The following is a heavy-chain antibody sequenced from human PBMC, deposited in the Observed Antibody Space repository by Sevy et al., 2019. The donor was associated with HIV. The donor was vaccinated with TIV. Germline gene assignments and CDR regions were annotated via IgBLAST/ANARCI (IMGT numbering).Heavy chain of an antibody. V-gene: IGHV3-53*01. Sequence: GGYLRLSCAASGFSVSSYYMGWVRQAPGKGLEWVSTKESGGQTYYADSVRGRFTIARDESANNLFLQLNNLRAEDTGVYYCARMTSTWSTDSWGQGTLVTVSS. CDR3: ARMTSTWSTDS. CDR1: GFSVSSYY. CDR2: KESGGQT. J-gene: IGHJ4*02.